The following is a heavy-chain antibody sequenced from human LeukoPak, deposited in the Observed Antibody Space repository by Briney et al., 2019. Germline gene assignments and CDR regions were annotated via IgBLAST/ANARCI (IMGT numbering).Heavy chain of an antibody. CDR3: ARDESSSWYAYFQH. Sequence: ASVKVSCKASGYTFTSYAMHWVRQAPGQRLEWMGWINAGNGNTKYSQKFQGRGTITRDTSASTAYMELSSLRSEDTAVYYCARDESSSWYAYFQHWGQGTLVTVSS. D-gene: IGHD6-13*01. CDR2: INAGNGNT. CDR1: GYTFTSYA. J-gene: IGHJ1*01. V-gene: IGHV1-3*01.